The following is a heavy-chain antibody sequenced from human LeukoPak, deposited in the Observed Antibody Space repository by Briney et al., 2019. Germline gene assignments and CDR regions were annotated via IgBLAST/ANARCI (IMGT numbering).Heavy chain of an antibody. CDR3: ARVGVTGRYFDL. CDR2: INAGNGNT. V-gene: IGHV1-3*03. Sequence: ASVKVSCKASGYTFTSYAMHWVRQAPGQRLEWMGWINAGNGNTKYSQEFQGRVTITRDTSASTAYMELSSLRSEDMAVYYCARVGVTGRYFDLWGRGTLVTVSS. J-gene: IGHJ2*01. CDR1: GYTFTSYA. D-gene: IGHD3-10*01.